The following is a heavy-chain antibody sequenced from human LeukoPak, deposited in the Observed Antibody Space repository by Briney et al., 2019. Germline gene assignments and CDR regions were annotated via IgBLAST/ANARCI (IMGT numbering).Heavy chain of an antibody. CDR3: AREDAKGIGTLDY. J-gene: IGHJ4*02. V-gene: IGHV6-1*01. CDR2: SYYRSKWYN. D-gene: IGHD1-7*01. CDR1: GDIVSSNSAA. Sequence: SQTLSLTCAISGDIVSSNSAAWNWISQFPSRVLEWLGRSYYRSKWYNDYAVSVKSRITINPDTSKNQFSLQLNSVTPEDTAVYYCAREDAKGIGTLDYWGQGTLVTVSS.